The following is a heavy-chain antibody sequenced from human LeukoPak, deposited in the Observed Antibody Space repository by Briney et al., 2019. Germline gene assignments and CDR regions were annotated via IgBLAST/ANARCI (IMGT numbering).Heavy chain of an antibody. D-gene: IGHD1-1*01. CDR2: INPSGGST. V-gene: IGHV1-46*01. Sequence: GASVKVSCKASGYTFTSYYMHWVRQAPGQGLEWMEIINPSGGSTSYAQKFQGRVTMTRDTSTSTVYMELSSLRSEDTAVYYCASSTTTFSPPPGWGQGTLVTVSS. J-gene: IGHJ4*02. CDR1: GYTFTSYY. CDR3: ASSTTTFSPPPG.